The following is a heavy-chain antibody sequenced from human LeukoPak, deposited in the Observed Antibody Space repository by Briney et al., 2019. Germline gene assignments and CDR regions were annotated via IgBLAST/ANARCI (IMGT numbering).Heavy chain of an antibody. Sequence: SETLSLTCAVYRGSFSNYYWTWIRHPPGKGLEWIGEINHSGSTNYNPSLKSRVTISVDTSKNQFSLNLSSVTAADTAVYYCARSHYHNRYYYDNSGYYSHWGQGTLVTVSS. J-gene: IGHJ4*02. CDR2: INHSGST. CDR3: ARSHYHNRYYYDNSGYYSH. V-gene: IGHV4-34*01. CDR1: RGSFSNYY. D-gene: IGHD3-22*01.